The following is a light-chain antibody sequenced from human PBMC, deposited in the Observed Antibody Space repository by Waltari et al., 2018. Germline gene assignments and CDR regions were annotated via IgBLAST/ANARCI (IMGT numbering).Light chain of an antibody. V-gene: IGLV1-44*01. Sequence: QSVLTQPPSASGTPGQRVTISCSGSSPHIGSNTVNWYQHLPGTAPKLLSYSNNQRPAGVPDRFSGSKSGTSASLAISGLQSEDEADYYCAAWDDSLNGRVFGGGTKLTVL. J-gene: IGLJ2*01. CDR3: AAWDDSLNGRV. CDR1: SPHIGSNT. CDR2: SNN.